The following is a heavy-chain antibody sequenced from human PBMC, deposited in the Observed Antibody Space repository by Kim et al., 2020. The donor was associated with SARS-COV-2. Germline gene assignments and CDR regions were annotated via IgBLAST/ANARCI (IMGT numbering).Heavy chain of an antibody. CDR2: ISWNSGSI. D-gene: IGHD3-10*01. CDR3: AKGPIPMVQGVDLGEFDY. CDR1: GFTFDDYA. V-gene: IGHV3-9*01. J-gene: IGHJ4*02. Sequence: GGSLRLSCAASGFTFDDYAMHWVRQAPGKGLEWVSGISWNSGSIGYADSVKGRFTISRDNAKNSLYLQMNSLRAEDTALYYCAKGPIPMVQGVDLGEFDYWGQGNLVTVSS.